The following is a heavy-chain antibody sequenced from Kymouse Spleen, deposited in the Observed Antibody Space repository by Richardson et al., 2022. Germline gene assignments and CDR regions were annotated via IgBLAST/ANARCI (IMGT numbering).Heavy chain of an antibody. Sequence: QVQLQQWGAGLLKPSETLSLTCAVYGGSFSGYYWSWIRQPPGKGLEWIGEINHSGSTNYNPSLKSRVTISVDTSKNQFSLKLSSVTAADTAVYYCAREDTAMVTDYWGQGTLVTVSS. J-gene: IGHJ4*02. CDR2: INHSGST. CDR3: AREDTAMVTDY. CDR1: GGSFSGYY. D-gene: IGHD5-18,IGHD5-18*01. V-gene: IGHV4-34*01.